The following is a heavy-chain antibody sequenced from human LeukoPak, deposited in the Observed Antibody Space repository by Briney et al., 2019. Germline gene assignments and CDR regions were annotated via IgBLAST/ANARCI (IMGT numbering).Heavy chain of an antibody. CDR1: GGTFNSYA. D-gene: IGHD4-17*01. V-gene: IGHV1-69*06. Sequence: ASVTVSYKASGGTFNSYAISWVRQAPGQGLEWMGGVIPIFGTANYAQKFQGRVTITADKSTSTAYMELSSLRSEDTAVYYCASNGLPPDYYYYYGMDVWGKGTTVTVSS. CDR3: ASNGLPPDYYYYYGMDV. CDR2: VIPIFGTA. J-gene: IGHJ6*04.